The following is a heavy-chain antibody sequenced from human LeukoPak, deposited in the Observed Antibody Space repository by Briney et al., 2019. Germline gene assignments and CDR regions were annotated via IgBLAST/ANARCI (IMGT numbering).Heavy chain of an antibody. CDR3: ARGVGYCSSTSCYWWFDP. CDR1: GFTFSSYW. D-gene: IGHD2-2*01. V-gene: IGHV3-74*01. Sequence: SGGSLRLSCAASGFTFSSYWMRWVRQAPGKGLVWVSRINSDGSSTSYADSVKGRFTISRDNAKNTLYLQMNSLRAEDTAVYYCARGVGYCSSTSCYWWFDPWGQGTLVTVSS. J-gene: IGHJ5*02. CDR2: INSDGSST.